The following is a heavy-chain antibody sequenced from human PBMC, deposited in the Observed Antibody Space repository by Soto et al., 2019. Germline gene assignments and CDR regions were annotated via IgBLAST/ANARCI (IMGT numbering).Heavy chain of an antibody. J-gene: IGHJ4*02. CDR3: AGSSAYYGSGSSYYSFDY. D-gene: IGHD3-10*01. Sequence: QVQLQESGPGLVKPSQTLSLTCTVSSGSVSSSGYYWSWIRQYPGKGLEWIGYVYYRGSTYYNSSLKSRLSISLDTSPHQFSLTLGSVSAADTAVYYCAGSSAYYGSGSSYYSFDYWGQGTLVTVSS. CDR1: SGSVSSSGYY. CDR2: VYYRGST. V-gene: IGHV4-31*03.